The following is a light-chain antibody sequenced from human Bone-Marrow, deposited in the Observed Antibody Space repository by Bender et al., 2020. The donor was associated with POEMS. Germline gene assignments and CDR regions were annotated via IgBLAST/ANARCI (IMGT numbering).Light chain of an antibody. CDR2: EVR. CDR1: TSDVGASDY. CDR3: SSYAGSNSYI. Sequence: QSALTQPASASGSPGQSVTISCTGGTSDVGASDYISWYQHHPGKAPKLIIFEVRRRPSGVPDRFSGSKSGNTASLTVAGLQSEDEADYYCSSYAGSNSYIFGTGTKVTVL. V-gene: IGLV2-8*01. J-gene: IGLJ1*01.